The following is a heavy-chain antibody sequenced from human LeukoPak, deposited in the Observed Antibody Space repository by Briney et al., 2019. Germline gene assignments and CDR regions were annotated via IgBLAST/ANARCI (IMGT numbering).Heavy chain of an antibody. J-gene: IGHJ4*02. Sequence: NPNSGNTGYAQKVQGRVTMTRNTSISTAYMELSSLRSEDTAVYYCARARIMITFGGVIASDYWGQGTLVTVSS. V-gene: IGHV1-8*01. CDR2: NPNSGNT. CDR3: ARARIMITFGGVIASDY. D-gene: IGHD3-16*02.